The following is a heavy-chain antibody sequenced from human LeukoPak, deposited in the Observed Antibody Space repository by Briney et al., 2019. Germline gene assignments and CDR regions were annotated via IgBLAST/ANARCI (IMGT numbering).Heavy chain of an antibody. CDR3: ARGFRGYSGYAHYYYYYMDV. V-gene: IGHV4-59*12. D-gene: IGHD5-12*01. Sequence: SETLSLTCSVSGGSIRSFYWSWIRQPPGKGLEWIGYIYYSGSTNCNPSLWSRVTISIDTPKNQFSLKLSSVTAADTAVYYCARGFRGYSGYAHYYYYYMDVWGKGTTVTVSS. CDR2: IYYSGST. J-gene: IGHJ6*03. CDR1: GGSIRSFY.